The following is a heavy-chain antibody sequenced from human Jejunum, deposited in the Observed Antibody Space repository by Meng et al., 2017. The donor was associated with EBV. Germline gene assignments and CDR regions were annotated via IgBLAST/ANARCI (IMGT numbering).Heavy chain of an antibody. CDR2: IYHGGGT. CDR3: AGNGYYALEY. J-gene: IGHJ4*02. V-gene: IGHV4-4*02. CDR1: GGSISDNDW. Sequence: QVQLQESGPRLEKPSGTLSLTGVVSGGSISDNDWWSWVRQPPGKGLEWLGEIYHGGGTNYNPSLESRVTISVDKSKNQFSLKLNSVTVADTAVYSCAGNGYYALEYWGPGILVTVSS. D-gene: IGHD3-22*01.